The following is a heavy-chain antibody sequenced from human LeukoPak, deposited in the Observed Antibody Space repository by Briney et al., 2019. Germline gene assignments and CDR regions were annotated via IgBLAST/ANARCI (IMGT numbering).Heavy chain of an antibody. D-gene: IGHD2-15*01. Sequence: SETLSLTCAVYGGSFSGYYWSWIRQPPGKGLEWIGEINHSGSTNYNPSLKSRVTISVDRSKNQFSLKLSSVTAADTAVYYCARAALVCSGGSCYLGYFDYWGQGTLVTVSS. J-gene: IGHJ4*02. CDR1: GGSFSGYY. CDR2: INHSGST. CDR3: ARAALVCSGGSCYLGYFDY. V-gene: IGHV4-34*01.